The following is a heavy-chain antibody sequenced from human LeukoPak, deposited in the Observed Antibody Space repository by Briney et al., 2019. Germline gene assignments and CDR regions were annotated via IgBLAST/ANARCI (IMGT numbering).Heavy chain of an antibody. D-gene: IGHD3-22*01. CDR2: IYSGGST. J-gene: IGHJ4*02. CDR1: GFTVSSNY. V-gene: IGHV3-66*01. Sequence: GGSLRLSCAASGFTVSSNYMSWVRQAPGKGLEWVSVIYSGGSTYYADSVKGRFTISRDNPKNTLYLQMNSLRAEDTAVYYCARDLDYDSSGYYDYWGQGTLVTVSS. CDR3: ARDLDYDSSGYYDY.